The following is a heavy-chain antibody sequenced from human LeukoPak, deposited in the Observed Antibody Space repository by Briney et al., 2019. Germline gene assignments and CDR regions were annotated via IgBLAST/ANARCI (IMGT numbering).Heavy chain of an antibody. D-gene: IGHD1-1*01. Sequence: GGSLRLSCAASGFTFSSNAIHWVRQAPGKGLEWVAEISYDGGDTYYADSVKGRFTISRDNSKNTLYLQMNSLRAEDTAVYYCAKEGTGIHFDYWGQGTLVTVSS. J-gene: IGHJ4*02. V-gene: IGHV3-30-3*01. CDR1: GFTFSSNA. CDR3: AKEGTGIHFDY. CDR2: ISYDGGDT.